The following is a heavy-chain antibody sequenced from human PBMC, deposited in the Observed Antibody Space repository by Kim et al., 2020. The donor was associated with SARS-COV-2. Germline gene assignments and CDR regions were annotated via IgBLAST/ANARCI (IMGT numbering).Heavy chain of an antibody. D-gene: IGHD1-26*01. Sequence: GGSLRLSCAASGFTVSSNYMSWVRQAPGKGLEWVSVIYSGGSTYYADSVKGRFTISRDNSKNKLYLQMNSLRAEDTAVYYCARQSVGATGFDIWGHGTMVTVSS. J-gene: IGHJ3*02. CDR2: IYSGGST. CDR1: GFTVSSNY. CDR3: ARQSVGATGFDI. V-gene: IGHV3-66*04.